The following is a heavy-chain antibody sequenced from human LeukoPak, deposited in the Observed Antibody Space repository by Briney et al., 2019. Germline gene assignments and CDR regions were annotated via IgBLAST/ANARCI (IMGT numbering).Heavy chain of an antibody. J-gene: IGHJ4*02. D-gene: IGHD4-17*01. Sequence: GGSLRLSCAASGFTFDVYGMGSGHQAPGKWLEWVSGINWKGGSTGYADSVKGRFTISRDNAKNSLYLQMNSLRAEDTVLYYCARIDYGDYAGLDCWGQGTLVTVSS. CDR2: INWKGGST. CDR3: ARIDYGDYAGLDC. CDR1: GFTFDVYG. V-gene: IGHV3-20*04.